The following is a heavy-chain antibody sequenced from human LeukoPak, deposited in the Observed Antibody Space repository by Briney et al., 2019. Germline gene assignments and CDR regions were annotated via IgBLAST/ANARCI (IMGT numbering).Heavy chain of an antibody. CDR3: ARDGDSSGWYGGYYYYGMDV. J-gene: IGHJ6*02. CDR1: GFTFSSYS. CDR2: ISSSSSYI. D-gene: IGHD6-19*01. Sequence: PGGSLRLSCAASGFTFSSYSMNWVRQAPGKGLEWVSSISSSSSYIYYADSVKGRFTISRDNAKNSLYLQMNSLRAEDTAVYYCARDGDSSGWYGGYYYYGMDVWGQGTTVTVSS. V-gene: IGHV3-21*01.